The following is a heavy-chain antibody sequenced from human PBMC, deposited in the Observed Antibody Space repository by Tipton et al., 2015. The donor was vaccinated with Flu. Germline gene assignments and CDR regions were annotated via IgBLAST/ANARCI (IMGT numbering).Heavy chain of an antibody. CDR2: IYYSGST. CDR1: GGAINSYY. CDR3: ARQALVMDLATFKWFDP. V-gene: IGHV4-59*08. J-gene: IGHJ5*02. D-gene: IGHD5-12*01. Sequence: TLSLTCTVSGGAINSYYWTWIRQPPGKGLEWIGYIYYSGSTNYNPSLKSRVTISADTSKNQFSLRLDSVTDADTAVYYCARQALVMDLATFKWFDPWGQGTLVTVSS.